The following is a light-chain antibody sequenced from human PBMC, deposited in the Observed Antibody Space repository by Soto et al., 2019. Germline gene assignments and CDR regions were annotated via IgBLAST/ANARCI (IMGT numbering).Light chain of an antibody. J-gene: IGLJ3*02. CDR3: AAWDDSLSGWV. CDR1: SSNIGSNC. CDR2: RNN. Sequence: QLVLTQPPSASGTPGQRVTISCSGSSSNIGSNCVYWYQQLPGTAPKLLIYRNNQRPSGVPDRFSGSKSGTSASLAISGLRSEDEADYYCAAWDDSLSGWVFGGGTKLTVL. V-gene: IGLV1-47*01.